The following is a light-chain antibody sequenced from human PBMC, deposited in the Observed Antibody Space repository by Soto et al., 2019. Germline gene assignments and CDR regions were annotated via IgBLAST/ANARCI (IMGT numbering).Light chain of an antibody. CDR1: QNIDRW. J-gene: IGKJ1*01. CDR3: QHYNSYPWT. CDR2: GAS. Sequence: DIQMTQSPSTLSASVGDRVTITCRASQNIDRWLAWYQQKPGKAPNLLIYGASNLESGVPSRFSGSGSGTEFTLTISSLRPDDFATYYCQHYNSYPWTFGKGNNVEIK. V-gene: IGKV1-5*03.